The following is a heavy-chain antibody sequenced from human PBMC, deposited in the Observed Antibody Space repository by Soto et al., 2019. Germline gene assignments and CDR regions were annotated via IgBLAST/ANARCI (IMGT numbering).Heavy chain of an antibody. CDR2: IYYSGST. Sequence: QLQLQESGPGLVKPSETLSLTCTVSGGSISSSSYYWGWIRQPPGKGLEWIGSIYYSGSTYYNPSLKSRVTISVDTSKNQFSLKLSSVTAADTAVYYCARHRNLNWFDPWGQGTLVTVSS. J-gene: IGHJ5*02. CDR3: ARHRNLNWFDP. V-gene: IGHV4-39*01. CDR1: GGSISSSSYY.